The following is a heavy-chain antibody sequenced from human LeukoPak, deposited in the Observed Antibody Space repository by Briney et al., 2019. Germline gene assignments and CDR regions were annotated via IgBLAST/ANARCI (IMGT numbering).Heavy chain of an antibody. Sequence: ASVKVSCKASGYTFTSYDINWLRQATAQGLEWMGWMNPNSGNTGYAQKFQGRVTMTRNTSISTAYMELSSLRSEDTAVYYCARHHGDIWSGYYNYWGQGTLVTVSS. J-gene: IGHJ4*02. CDR2: MNPNSGNT. D-gene: IGHD3-3*01. CDR3: ARHHGDIWSGYYNY. V-gene: IGHV1-8*01. CDR1: GYTFTSYD.